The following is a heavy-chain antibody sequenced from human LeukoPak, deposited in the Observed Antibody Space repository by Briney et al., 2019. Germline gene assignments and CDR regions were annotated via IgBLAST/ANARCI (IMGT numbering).Heavy chain of an antibody. Sequence: GASVKVSCKASGYTFTSYGISWVRQAPGQRLEWMGWINAGNGNTKYSQKFQGRVTITRDTSATTAYMELSSLRSEDTAVYYCASLDWGVSDFDYWGQGTLVTVSS. V-gene: IGHV1-3*01. J-gene: IGHJ4*02. CDR3: ASLDWGVSDFDY. CDR2: INAGNGNT. CDR1: GYTFTSYG. D-gene: IGHD7-27*01.